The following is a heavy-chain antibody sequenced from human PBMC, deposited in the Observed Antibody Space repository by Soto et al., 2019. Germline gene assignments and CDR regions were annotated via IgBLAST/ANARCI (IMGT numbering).Heavy chain of an antibody. J-gene: IGHJ4*02. CDR3: ATLPIPNFRVVTGRYFDY. V-gene: IGHV4-61*08. Sequence: SETLSLTCSVSGGSVSSGVYYWSWIRQPPGKGLELIGYISNTGSTRYNPSLTSRVAMSLDTSRNQFSLKLRSVTAADTAVYYLATLPIPNFRVVTGRYFDYWGRGTLVTVSS. CDR1: GGSVSSGVYY. CDR2: ISNTGST. D-gene: IGHD3-3*01.